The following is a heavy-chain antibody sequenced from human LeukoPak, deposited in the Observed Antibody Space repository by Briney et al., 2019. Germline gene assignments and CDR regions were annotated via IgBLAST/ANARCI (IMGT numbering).Heavy chain of an antibody. D-gene: IGHD3-3*01. CDR1: GFTFSSYG. V-gene: IGHV3-30*18. CDR3: AKDLDLWSGYYLDY. Sequence: GGSLRLSCAASGFTFSSYGMHWVRQAPGKGLEWVAVISYDGSNKYYADSVKGRFTISRDNSKNTLYLQMNSLRAEDTAVYYCAKDLDLWSGYYLDYWGQGTLVTVSS. J-gene: IGHJ4*02. CDR2: ISYDGSNK.